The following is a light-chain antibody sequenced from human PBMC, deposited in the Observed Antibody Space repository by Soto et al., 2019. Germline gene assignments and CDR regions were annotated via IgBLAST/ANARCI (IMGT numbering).Light chain of an antibody. CDR3: QHYNNWPPWT. CDR2: DAS. Sequence: EIVMTQSPATLSVSPGERATLSCRASQSVRSNLAWYQQKPGQAPRLLIYDASTRATGIPARFSGSGSGTEFTLTISSLQSEDFAVNYCQHYNNWPPWTFGQGTKVEIK. V-gene: IGKV3-15*01. CDR1: QSVRSN. J-gene: IGKJ1*01.